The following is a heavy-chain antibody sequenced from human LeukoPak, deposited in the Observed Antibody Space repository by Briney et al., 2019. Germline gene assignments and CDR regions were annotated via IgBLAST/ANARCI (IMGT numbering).Heavy chain of an antibody. CDR2: IIPIMGVT. Sequence: SVKVSCKTSGGTFSAASISWVRQAPGQGLEWMGRIIPIMGVTHYAQKFQGRVTITADRSTNTAYMELSSLRSEDTAVYYCARAVGATRDYYYYYMDVWGKGTTVTVSS. CDR3: ARAVGATRDYYYYYMDV. J-gene: IGHJ6*03. D-gene: IGHD1-26*01. V-gene: IGHV1-69*04. CDR1: GGTFSAAS.